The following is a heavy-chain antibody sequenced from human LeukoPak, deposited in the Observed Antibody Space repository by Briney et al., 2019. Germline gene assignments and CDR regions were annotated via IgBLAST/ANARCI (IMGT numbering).Heavy chain of an antibody. CDR3: ARKGGDYGDITASWHFDY. CDR1: GFTLTSTG. Sequence: LTGGSLRLSRAMSGFTLTSTGMHWVRQAPGKGLEWVAFMHYDGRNILYADSVKGRFSISTDNSKNTVYLQMSSLRAEDTAVYYCARKGGDYGDITASWHFDYWGQGTLVTVSS. J-gene: IGHJ4*02. D-gene: IGHD4-17*01. CDR2: MHYDGRNI. V-gene: IGHV3-30*02.